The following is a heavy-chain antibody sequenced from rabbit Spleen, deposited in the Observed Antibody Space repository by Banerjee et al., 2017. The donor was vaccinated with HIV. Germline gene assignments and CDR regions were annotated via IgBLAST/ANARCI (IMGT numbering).Heavy chain of an antibody. Sequence: EQLEESGGDLVKPEGSLTLTCTASGFSFSSSYWICWVRQAPGKGLEWIACIYAGSSGNTYYASWAKGRFTISKTSSTTVTLQMTSLTAADTATYFCARGSATMTMVITGFYFNLWGPGTLVTVS. D-gene: IGHD2-1*01. V-gene: IGHV1S45*01. CDR1: GFSFSSSYW. J-gene: IGHJ4*01. CDR2: IYAGSSGNT. CDR3: ARGSATMTMVITGFYFNL.